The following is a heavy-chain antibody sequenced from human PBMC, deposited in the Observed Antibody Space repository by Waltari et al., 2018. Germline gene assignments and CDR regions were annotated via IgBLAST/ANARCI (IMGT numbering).Heavy chain of an antibody. J-gene: IGHJ3*02. CDR3: ARDRRSWAFDI. V-gene: IGHV1-69*13. D-gene: IGHD2-15*01. CDR2: IIPIFGTA. CDR1: GGTFSSYT. Sequence: VELVQSGAEVKKPESSVKVSCKASGGTFSSYTISWVRQAPGQWLEWMGGIIPIFGTANYAQKFQGRVTITADESTSTAYMELSSLRSEDTAVYSCARDRRSWAFDIWGQGTMVTVSS.